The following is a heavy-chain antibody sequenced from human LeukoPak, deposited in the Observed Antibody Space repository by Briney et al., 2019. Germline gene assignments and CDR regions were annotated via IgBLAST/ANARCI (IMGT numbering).Heavy chain of an antibody. J-gene: IGHJ6*03. V-gene: IGHV1-69*06. CDR2: IVPMFNTA. CDR1: GDTLNNYA. CDR3: ARGPYTSDGSGFYHYYMDV. D-gene: IGHD6-25*01. Sequence: GSSVKVSCKTSGDTLNNYAINWVRQAPGQGPEWMGRIVPMFNTATYAPKFQGRLTITADISTSTVYMELRSLTSEDTAVYYCARGPYTSDGSGFYHYYMDVWGKGTTVTVSS.